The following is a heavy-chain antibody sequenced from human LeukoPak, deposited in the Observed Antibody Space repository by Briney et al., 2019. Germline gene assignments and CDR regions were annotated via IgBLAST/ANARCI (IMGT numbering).Heavy chain of an antibody. CDR1: GFSFSTYW. V-gene: IGHV3-74*01. J-gene: IGHJ4*02. D-gene: IGHD3-3*01. CDR3: LYGSGRYFDY. Sequence: PGGSLRLSCAASGFSFSTYWMHWARQAPGKGLVWVSRISTDGSNTIYADSVKGRFTISRDNAKSTLYLQMNSLRAEDTAVYYCLYGSGRYFDYWGQGTLVTVSS. CDR2: ISTDGSNT.